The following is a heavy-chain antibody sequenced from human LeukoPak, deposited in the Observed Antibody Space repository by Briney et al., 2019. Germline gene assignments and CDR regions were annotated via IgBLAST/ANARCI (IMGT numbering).Heavy chain of an antibody. CDR1: GFTFSRYA. CDR2: ISGGGGST. J-gene: IGHJ5*02. Sequence: PGGSLRLSCAASGFTFSRYAMSWVRQAPGKGLEWVPAISGGGGSTYYADSVKGRFTISRDNSKNTLYLQVNSLRVEDASVYYCARDHHDFWSGYYNPQDWFDPWGQGTLVTVSS. V-gene: IGHV3-23*01. D-gene: IGHD3-3*01. CDR3: ARDHHDFWSGYYNPQDWFDP.